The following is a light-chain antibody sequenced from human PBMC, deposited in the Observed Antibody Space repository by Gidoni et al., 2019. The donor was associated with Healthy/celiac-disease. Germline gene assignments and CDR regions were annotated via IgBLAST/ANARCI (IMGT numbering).Light chain of an antibody. CDR3: QQRDT. CDR2: AAS. J-gene: IGKJ5*01. CDR1: QSISSY. Sequence: RQMTQYPSSLSESVGDRVPITCRVSQSISSYLNWYQQKPGNAPKLLIYAASSLQSGVPSRFSGIGSGTDFTLTISSLQPEDFATYYCQQRDTFGQGTRLEIK. V-gene: IGKV1-39*01.